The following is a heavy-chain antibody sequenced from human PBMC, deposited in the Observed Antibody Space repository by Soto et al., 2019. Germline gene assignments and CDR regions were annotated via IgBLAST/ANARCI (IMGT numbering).Heavy chain of an antibody. V-gene: IGHV3-23*01. J-gene: IGHJ6*03. CDR3: ARGGNICNRNICYYYYMDV. D-gene: IGHD3-10*01. Sequence: EEQVLESGGGLVQPGGSLRLSCAASGFTFKTYVMSWVRQAPGKGLEWVSSISGSGANRYFADSVKGRFNISRDNSKNTLDLQMDSLRAEDTAIYYCARGGNICNRNICYYYYMDVWGKGTTVIVSS. CDR2: ISGSGANR. CDR1: GFTFKTYV.